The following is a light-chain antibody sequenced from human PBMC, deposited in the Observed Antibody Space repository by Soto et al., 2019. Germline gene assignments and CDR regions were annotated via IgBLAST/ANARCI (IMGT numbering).Light chain of an antibody. Sequence: DVVMTQSPLSLPVTLGQPASISCRSSQSLLYSDGNTYLSWFQQRPGQSPRRLIYKVSIRDSGGPDTFSGSGSGTDFTLKITRVEAEVVGVYYCMQGTSWPPRTFGQGAKVDIK. CDR2: KVS. CDR1: QSLLYSDGNTY. V-gene: IGKV2-30*01. CDR3: MQGTSWPPRT. J-gene: IGKJ1*01.